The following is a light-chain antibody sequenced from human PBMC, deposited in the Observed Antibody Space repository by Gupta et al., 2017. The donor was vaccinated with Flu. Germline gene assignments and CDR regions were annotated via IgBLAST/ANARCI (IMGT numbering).Light chain of an antibody. V-gene: IGLV2-14*03. Sequence: INISCTGTSSACGGYNYFSWYHQHSGTAPKLMIFDVSNRPSGVPDRFSGSTSGNTASLTISVLQAEDEADYYCSSYTSSSHIVVFGGGTKLTVL. CDR1: SSACGGYNY. CDR3: SSYTSSSHIVV. J-gene: IGLJ2*01. CDR2: DVS.